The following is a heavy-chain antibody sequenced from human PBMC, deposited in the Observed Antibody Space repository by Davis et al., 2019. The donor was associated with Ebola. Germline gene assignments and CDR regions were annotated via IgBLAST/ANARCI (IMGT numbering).Heavy chain of an antibody. D-gene: IGHD2-2*01. V-gene: IGHV3-21*01. Sequence: GESLKISCAASGFTFSSYSMNWVRQAPGKGLEWVSSISSSSSYIYYADSVKGRFTISRDNAKNSLYLQMSSLRAEDTAVYYCARDWDCISTSCYYYYGMDVWGQGTTVTVSS. CDR3: ARDWDCISTSCYYYYGMDV. CDR1: GFTFSSYS. J-gene: IGHJ6*02. CDR2: ISSSSSYI.